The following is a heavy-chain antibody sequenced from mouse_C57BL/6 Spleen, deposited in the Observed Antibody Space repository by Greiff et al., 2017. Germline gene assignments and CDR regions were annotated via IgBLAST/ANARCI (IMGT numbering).Heavy chain of an antibody. J-gene: IGHJ3*01. V-gene: IGHV1-50*01. CDR2: IDPSDSYN. D-gene: IGHD2-4*01. CDR3: ARRDYDYTWFAY. CDR1: GYIFTSYW. Sequence: VQLQQPGAELVKPGASVKLSCKASGYIFTSYWMQWVKQRPGQGLEWIGEIDPSDSYNNYNQKFKGKATLTVDTSSSTAYMQLSSLTSEDAAVYYCARRDYDYTWFAYWGQGTLVTVSA.